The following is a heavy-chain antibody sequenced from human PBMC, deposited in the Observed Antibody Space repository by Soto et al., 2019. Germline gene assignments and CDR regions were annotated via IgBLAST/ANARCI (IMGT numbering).Heavy chain of an antibody. Sequence: QVQLQESGPGLVKPSQTLSLTCTVSGGSISSGDHYWGWIRHLPGEGLEWIGHIYYTGTAYYNPSLRSRVTVSIDTSATQCTLHMYSVTAGETAMYSYARRLDAPPDTFFNWFDPWGQGIMVTVSS. CDR2: IYYTGTA. V-gene: IGHV4-31*03. J-gene: IGHJ5*02. D-gene: IGHD2-8*01. CDR1: GGSISSGDHY. CDR3: ARRLDAPPDTFFNWFDP.